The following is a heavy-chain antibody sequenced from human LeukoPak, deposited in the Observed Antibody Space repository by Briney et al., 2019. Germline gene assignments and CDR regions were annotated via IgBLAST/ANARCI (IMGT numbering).Heavy chain of an antibody. J-gene: IGHJ4*02. D-gene: IGHD6-13*01. CDR2: INHSGST. Sequence: SETLSLTCAVYGGSFSGYYWSWIRQPPGKGLEWIGEINHSGSTNYNPSLKSRVTISVDTSKNQFSLKLSSVTAADTAVYYCASRGAAGRSFDYWGQGTLVTVSS. CDR1: GGSFSGYY. CDR3: ASRGAAGRSFDY. V-gene: IGHV4-34*01.